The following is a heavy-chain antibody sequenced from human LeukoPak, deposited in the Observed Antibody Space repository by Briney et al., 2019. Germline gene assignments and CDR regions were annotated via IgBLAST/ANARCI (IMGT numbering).Heavy chain of an antibody. Sequence: GGSLRLSCAASGFTFSFYVMTWVRQAPGKGLEWVSSISGSGGSTYYADSVKGRFTISRDNSKNTLYLQMNSLRAEDTAVYYCAKERRDGYNYGFDYWGQGTLVTVSS. D-gene: IGHD5-24*01. CDR2: ISGSGGST. CDR1: GFTFSFYV. V-gene: IGHV3-23*01. CDR3: AKERRDGYNYGFDY. J-gene: IGHJ4*02.